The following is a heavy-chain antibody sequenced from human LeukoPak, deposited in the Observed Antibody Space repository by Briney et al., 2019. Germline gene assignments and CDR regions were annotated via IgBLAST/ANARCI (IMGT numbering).Heavy chain of an antibody. D-gene: IGHD3-22*01. CDR3: ARPYDSSGYYPLNAFDI. V-gene: IGHV3-7*01. CDR1: GFTFSSYW. CDR2: IKQDGSEK. Sequence: GGSLRLSCAASGFTFSSYWMSWVRQAPGKGLEWVANIKQDGSEKYYVDSVKGRFTISRDNVKNSLYLQMNSLRAEDTAVYYCARPYDSSGYYPLNAFDIWGQGTMVTVSS. J-gene: IGHJ3*02.